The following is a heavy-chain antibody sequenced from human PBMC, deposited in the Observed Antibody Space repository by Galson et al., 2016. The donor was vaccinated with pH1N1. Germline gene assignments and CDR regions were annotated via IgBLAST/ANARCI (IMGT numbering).Heavy chain of an antibody. V-gene: IGHV4-38-2*01. CDR2: ITHSGST. J-gene: IGHJ5*02. CDR3: ARVAFCSTTYGGCHNYFAP. CDR1: GFSISSGYY. D-gene: IGHD2-8*01. Sequence: QVQLQESGPGLVKPSQTLSLTCAVSGFSISSGYYWGWIRQSPGKDLEWIGIITHSGSTYCKSSLKSRVTISVDTSNNRFFLHLSSVSAADTAVYYGARVAFCSTTYGGCHNYFAPWGQGTLVTVSS.